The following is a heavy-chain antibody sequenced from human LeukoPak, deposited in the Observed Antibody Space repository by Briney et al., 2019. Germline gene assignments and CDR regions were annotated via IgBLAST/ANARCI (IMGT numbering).Heavy chain of an antibody. CDR1: GFTFSSYA. CDR2: ISYDGSNK. Sequence: GGSPRLSCTASGFTFSSYAMHWVRQAPGKGLEWVAVISYDGSNKYYADSVKGRFTISRDNSKNTLYLQLNGLRAEDTAVYYCAREIVAALDYWGQGTLVTVSS. J-gene: IGHJ4*02. D-gene: IGHD6-6*01. CDR3: AREIVAALDY. V-gene: IGHV3-30*01.